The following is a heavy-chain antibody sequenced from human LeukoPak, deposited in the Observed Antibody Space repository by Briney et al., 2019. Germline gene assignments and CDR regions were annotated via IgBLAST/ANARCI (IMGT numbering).Heavy chain of an antibody. CDR2: ISYDGSNK. CDR1: GFTFSSYA. J-gene: IGHJ3*02. CDR3: ETGLGELLFDAFDI. Sequence: GGSLRLSCAASGFTFSSYAMHWVRQAPGKGLEWVAVISYDGSNKYYADSVKGRFTISRDNSKNTLYLQMNSLRAEDTAVYYCETGLGELLFDAFDIWGQGTMVTVSS. V-gene: IGHV3-30-3*01. D-gene: IGHD3-10*01.